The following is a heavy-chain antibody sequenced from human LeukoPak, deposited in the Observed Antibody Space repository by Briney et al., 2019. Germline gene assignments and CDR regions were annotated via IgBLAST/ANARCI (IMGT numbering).Heavy chain of an antibody. CDR3: AKRNGYSYGPSGSFFDY. CDR1: GFTFSSCA. D-gene: IGHD5-18*01. J-gene: IGHJ4*02. V-gene: IGHV3-23*01. CDR2: ISGSGGST. Sequence: GGSLRLSCAASGFTFSSCAMSWVRQAPGKGLEWVSAISGSGGSTYYADSVKGRFTISRDNSKNTLYLQMNSLRAEDTAVYYCAKRNGYSYGPSGSFFDYWGQGTLVTVSS.